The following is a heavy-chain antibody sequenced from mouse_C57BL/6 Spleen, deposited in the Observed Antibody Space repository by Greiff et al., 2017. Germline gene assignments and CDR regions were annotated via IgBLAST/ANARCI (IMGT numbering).Heavy chain of an antibody. CDR1: GYTFTSYW. CDR2: IDPSDSYT. V-gene: IGHV1-69*01. Sequence: QVQLQQPGAELVMPGASVKLSCKASGYTFTSYWMHWVKQRPGQGLEWIGEIDPSDSYTNYNQKFKGKSTLTVDKSSSTAYMQLSSLTSEDSAVYSCARSITTVVDWYFDGWGTGTTVTVSS. J-gene: IGHJ1*03. CDR3: ARSITTVVDWYFDG. D-gene: IGHD1-1*01.